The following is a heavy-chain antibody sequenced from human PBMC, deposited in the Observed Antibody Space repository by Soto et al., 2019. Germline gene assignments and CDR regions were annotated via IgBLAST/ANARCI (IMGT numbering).Heavy chain of an antibody. CDR2: ISYDGSNK. J-gene: IGHJ4*02. V-gene: IGHV3-30*18. Sequence: GGSLRLSCAASGFTFSSYGMHWVRQAPDKGLEWVAVISYDGSNKYYADSVKGRFTISRDNSKNTLYLQMNSLRAEDTAVYYCAKDGGHIVVVTASFDYWGQGTLVTV. CDR3: AKDGGHIVVVTASFDY. CDR1: GFTFSSYG. D-gene: IGHD2-21*02.